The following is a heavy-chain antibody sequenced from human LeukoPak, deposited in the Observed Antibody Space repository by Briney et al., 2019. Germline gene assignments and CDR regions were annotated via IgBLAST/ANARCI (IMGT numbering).Heavy chain of an antibody. CDR2: INTDGNTR. D-gene: IGHD3-22*01. V-gene: IGHV3-74*01. J-gene: IGHJ4*02. CDR1: GFTFSTSW. Sequence: PGGSLRLSCATSGFTFSTSWMHWVRQAPGKGLVWVSRINTDGNTRDYPDSVKGRFTISRDNAKNTLYLQMNSLRAEDTAVYYCVRDMGYYDKVWGQGTLVTVSS. CDR3: VRDMGYYDKV.